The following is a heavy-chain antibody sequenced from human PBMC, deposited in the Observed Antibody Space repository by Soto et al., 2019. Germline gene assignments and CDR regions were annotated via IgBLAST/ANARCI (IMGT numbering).Heavy chain of an antibody. J-gene: IGHJ4*02. CDR2: ISYDGSNK. D-gene: IGHD2-15*01. Sequence: QVQLVESWGGVVQPGRSLRLSCAASGFTFSSYAMHWVRQAPGKGLEWVAVISYDGSNKYYADSVKGRFTISRDNSKNTLYLQMNSLRAEDTAVYYCARLGYCSGGSCFSGFDYWGQGTLVTVSS. V-gene: IGHV3-30-3*01. CDR3: ARLGYCSGGSCFSGFDY. CDR1: GFTFSSYA.